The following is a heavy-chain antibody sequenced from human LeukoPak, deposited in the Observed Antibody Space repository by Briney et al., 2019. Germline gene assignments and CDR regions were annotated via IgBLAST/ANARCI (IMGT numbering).Heavy chain of an antibody. D-gene: IGHD3-3*01. CDR3: ARVRFFNYYYFDY. V-gene: IGHV3-7*01. Sequence: GGSLRLSCAASGFTFSSYGMHWVRQAPGKGLEWVANIKQDGSEKYYVDSVKGRSTISRDNAKNSLYLQMNSLRAEDTAVYYCARVRFFNYYYFDYWGQGTLVTVSS. CDR1: GFTFSSYG. CDR2: IKQDGSEK. J-gene: IGHJ4*02.